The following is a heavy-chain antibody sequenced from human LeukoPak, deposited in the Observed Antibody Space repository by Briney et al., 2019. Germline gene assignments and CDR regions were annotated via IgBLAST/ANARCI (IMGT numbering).Heavy chain of an antibody. CDR3: ARAAPSRDGGDDFDY. J-gene: IGHJ4*02. CDR2: IYTSGST. Sequence: TTSETLSLTCTVSGGSISSGSYYWSWIRQPAGKGLEWIGRIYTSGSTNYNPSLESRVIMSVDTSKNQFSLKLTSVTAADTAVYYCARAAPSRDGGDDFDYWGQGTLVTVSS. V-gene: IGHV4-61*02. CDR1: GGSISSGSYY. D-gene: IGHD3-16*01.